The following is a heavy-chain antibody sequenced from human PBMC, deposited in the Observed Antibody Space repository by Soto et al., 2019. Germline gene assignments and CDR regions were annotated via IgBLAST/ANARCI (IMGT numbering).Heavy chain of an antibody. CDR3: ARSPRGGYCDYVSWFDP. V-gene: IGHV1-69*01. J-gene: IGHJ5*02. D-gene: IGHD4-17*01. CDR1: GGTFSSYA. CDR2: IIPIFGTA. Sequence: QVQLVQSGAEVKKPGSSVKVSCKASGGTFSSYAISWVRQAPGQGLEWMGGIIPIFGTANYAQKFQGRVTITADEYTSTAYMELSSRRSDDKAVYYCARSPRGGYCDYVSWFDPWGQGTLVTVSS.